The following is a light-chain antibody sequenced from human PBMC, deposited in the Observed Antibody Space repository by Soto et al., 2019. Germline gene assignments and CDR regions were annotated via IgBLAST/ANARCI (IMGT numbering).Light chain of an antibody. V-gene: IGKV3-11*01. CDR3: QQHSHWPPWT. CDR1: ENVRTF. J-gene: IGKJ1*01. Sequence: EVVLTQSPATLSLSPGERATLSCRASENVRTFVDWYQQKPGQAPRLLIYGASNRATGIPVRFSGSGSGTDFTLTISDLEPEDFAVYYCQQHSHWPPWTFGQGTKVDIK. CDR2: GAS.